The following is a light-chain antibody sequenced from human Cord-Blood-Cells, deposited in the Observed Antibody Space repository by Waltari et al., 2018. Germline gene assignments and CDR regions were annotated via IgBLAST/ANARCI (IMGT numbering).Light chain of an antibody. V-gene: IGKV3-11*01. CDR1: QSVSSY. CDR3: QQRSNWPPRLT. J-gene: IGKJ4*01. Sequence: DIVLTQSPATPSLSPGERATLPCRASQSVSSYLAWYQQKPGQAPRLLIYDASNRATGIPARFSGSGSGTDFTLTISSLEPEDFAVYYCQQRSNWPPRLTFGGGTKVEIK. CDR2: DAS.